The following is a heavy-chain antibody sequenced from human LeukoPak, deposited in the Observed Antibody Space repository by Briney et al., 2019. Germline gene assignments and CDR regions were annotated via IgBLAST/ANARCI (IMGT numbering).Heavy chain of an antibody. Sequence: GGSLRLSCAASGFTFSSYGMSWVRQAPGKGLEWVSAISGSGGSTYYADSVKGRITISRDNSKNTLYLQMSSLRAEDTAVYYFAKGGIVATTRAAMVYWGQGTLVTVSS. CDR1: GFTFSSYG. CDR3: AKGGIVATTRAAMVY. J-gene: IGHJ4*02. D-gene: IGHD5-12*01. CDR2: ISGSGGST. V-gene: IGHV3-23*01.